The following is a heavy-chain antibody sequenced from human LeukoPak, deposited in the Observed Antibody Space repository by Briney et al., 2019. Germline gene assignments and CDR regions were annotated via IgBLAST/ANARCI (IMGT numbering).Heavy chain of an antibody. CDR1: GFTFSSYG. Sequence: QSGGSLRLSCAASGFTFSSYGMHWVRQAPGKGLEWVAVISYDGSNKYYADSVKGRFTISRDNSKNTLYLQMNSLRAEDTAVYYCAKDHSITIFGVVIMDYFDYWGQGTLVTVSS. J-gene: IGHJ4*02. V-gene: IGHV3-30*18. CDR3: AKDHSITIFGVVIMDYFDY. CDR2: ISYDGSNK. D-gene: IGHD3-3*01.